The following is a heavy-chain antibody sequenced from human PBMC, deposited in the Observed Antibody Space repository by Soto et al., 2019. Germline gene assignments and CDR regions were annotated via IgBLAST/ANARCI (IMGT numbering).Heavy chain of an antibody. Sequence: ASVKVSCKVSGTSLSGLSMHWVRQAPGKGLEWMGSLDYEEGERSFAHRFQGRLTVTEDTSTDTAYMELSSLMSEDTAVYYCAAGVTTFDYWGQGTLVTVSS. V-gene: IGHV1-24*01. J-gene: IGHJ4*02. CDR3: AAGVTTFDY. D-gene: IGHD4-17*01. CDR2: LDYEEGER. CDR1: GTSLSGLS.